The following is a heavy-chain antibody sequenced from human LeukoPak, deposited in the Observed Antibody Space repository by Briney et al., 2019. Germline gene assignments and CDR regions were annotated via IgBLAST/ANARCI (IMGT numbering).Heavy chain of an antibody. V-gene: IGHV3-23*01. Sequence: GSLRVSCAASGITFCNYALSRVRQAPGKGVEWVSGISGSGGNTYYADSVKGRFTISRDNSKNTLYLQMNSLRAEDTAVYYCAKDPHRIVVTPARRGQGTLVTVSS. J-gene: IGHJ4*02. CDR1: GITFCNYA. CDR3: AKDPHRIVVTPAR. D-gene: IGHD3-22*01. CDR2: ISGSGGNT.